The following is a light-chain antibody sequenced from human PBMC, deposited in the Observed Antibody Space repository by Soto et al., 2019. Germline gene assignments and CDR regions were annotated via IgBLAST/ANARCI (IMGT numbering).Light chain of an antibody. CDR3: QQYYSTPRT. CDR1: QSVLYSSNNKNY. CDR2: WAS. V-gene: IGKV4-1*01. Sequence: DIVMTQSPDSLAVSLGERATINCKSSQSVLYSSNNKNYLAWYQQKPGQPPKLLIYWASTRESGVHDLFSGSGSGTDFTLTISSLQAEDVAVYYCQQYYSTPRTFGQGTKVEIK. J-gene: IGKJ1*01.